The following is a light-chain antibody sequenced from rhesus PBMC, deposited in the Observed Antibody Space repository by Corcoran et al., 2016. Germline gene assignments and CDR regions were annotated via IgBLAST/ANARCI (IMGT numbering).Light chain of an antibody. V-gene: IGKV1-22*01. CDR2: KAS. CDR3: QQYSSRPYS. J-gene: IGKJ2*01. Sequence: DIQMTQSPSSLSASVGDTVTITCRASQGISSWLAWYQQKPGKAPKLLIYKASSLKSGGPSRFSGSGSGTDFTLTISSLQSEDFATYYCQQYSSRPYSFGQGTKVEIK. CDR1: QGISSW.